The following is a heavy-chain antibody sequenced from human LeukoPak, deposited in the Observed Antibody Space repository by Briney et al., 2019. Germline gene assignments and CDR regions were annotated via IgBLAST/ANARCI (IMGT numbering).Heavy chain of an antibody. D-gene: IGHD6-13*01. V-gene: IGHV1-46*01. CDR3: ARGAAGYHVGY. CDR2: INPSGGST. J-gene: IGHJ4*02. CDR1: GYTFPNYF. Sequence: AASVKVSCKASGYTFPNYFMHWVRQAPGQGLEWVGIINPSGGSTSYAQKFQGRVTMTRDTSTSTVYIELSSLRSEDTAVYYCARGAAGYHVGYWGQGTLVTVSS.